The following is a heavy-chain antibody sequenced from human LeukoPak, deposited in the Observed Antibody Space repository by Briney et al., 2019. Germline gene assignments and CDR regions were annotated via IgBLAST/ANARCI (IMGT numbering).Heavy chain of an antibody. CDR3: AREDSIVGATSFGY. V-gene: IGHV1-69*05. CDR1: GGTFSSYV. CDR2: IIPIFGTA. J-gene: IGHJ4*02. D-gene: IGHD1-26*01. Sequence: ASVKVSCKASGGTFSSYVIDWVRQAPGQGLEWMGGIIPIFGTANYAQKFQGRVTITTDDSASAAYLELSSLRSEDTAMYYCAREDSIVGATSFGYWGQGTLVTVSS.